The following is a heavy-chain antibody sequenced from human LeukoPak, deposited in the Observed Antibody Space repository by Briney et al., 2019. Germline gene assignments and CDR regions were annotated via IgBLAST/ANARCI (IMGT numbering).Heavy chain of an antibody. CDR3: ARDSNRGYCSSTSCSYYYYGMDV. J-gene: IGHJ6*02. CDR1: GGSISNYY. Sequence: SETLSLTCTVSGGSISNYYWNWIRQSPGRELEWIGYIYNSGSTNYNPSLKSRVTISVDTSKNQFSLKLSSVTAADTAVYYCARDSNRGYCSSTSCSYYYYGMDVWGQGTTVTVSS. D-gene: IGHD2-2*01. CDR2: IYNSGST. V-gene: IGHV4-59*01.